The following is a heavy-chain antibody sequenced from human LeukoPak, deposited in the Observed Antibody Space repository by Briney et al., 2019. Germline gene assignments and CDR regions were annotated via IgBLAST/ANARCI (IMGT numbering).Heavy chain of an antibody. Sequence: KPSETLSLTCTVSGGSISSSSYYWGWVRQHPGKGLEWIGYIYYSGSTYYNPSIKSRLTISVDTSKNQYSLKVNSVTAADTAVYYCARDRRHAYTFYFDFWGQGSLVTVSS. CDR2: IYYSGST. CDR3: ARDRRHAYTFYFDF. CDR1: GGSISSSSYY. V-gene: IGHV4-31*03. J-gene: IGHJ4*02. D-gene: IGHD5-24*01.